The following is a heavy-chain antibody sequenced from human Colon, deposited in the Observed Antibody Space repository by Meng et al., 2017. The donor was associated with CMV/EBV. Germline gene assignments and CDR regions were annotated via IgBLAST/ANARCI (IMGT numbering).Heavy chain of an antibody. CDR1: GYTNTRNY. CDR3: ARDNFAFDI. D-gene: IGHD1-1*01. Sequence: QVHLVQSGAAVKKPGASVKISCMASGYTNTRNYMQWVRQAPGQGLEWMGMIDPTDGSRSYAQKFQGRVTMTRDTSMNAVYMELSSLRSDDTAVYYCARDNFAFDIWGQGTMVTVSS. V-gene: IGHV1-46*01. J-gene: IGHJ3*02. CDR2: IDPTDGSR.